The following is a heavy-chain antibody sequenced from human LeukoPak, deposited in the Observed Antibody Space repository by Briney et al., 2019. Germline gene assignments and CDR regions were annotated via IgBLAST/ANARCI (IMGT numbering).Heavy chain of an antibody. CDR3: ARGDYDILTGYPDYFDY. CDR1: GFTFSSYS. Sequence: GGSLRLSCAASGFTFSSYSMNWVRQAPGKGLVWVSYISSSSSTIYYADSVKGRFTISRDNAKNSLYLQMNSLRAEDTAVYYCARGDYDILTGYPDYFDYWGQGTLVTVSS. V-gene: IGHV3-48*04. D-gene: IGHD3-9*01. CDR2: ISSSSSTI. J-gene: IGHJ4*02.